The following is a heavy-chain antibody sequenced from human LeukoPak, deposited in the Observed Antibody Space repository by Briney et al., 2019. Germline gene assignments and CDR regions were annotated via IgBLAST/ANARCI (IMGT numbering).Heavy chain of an antibody. CDR2: VDPEDGET. D-gene: IGHD3-3*01. V-gene: IGHV1-69-2*01. CDR1: GYTFTDYY. Sequence: ASVKVSCKVSGYTFTDYYMHWVQQAPGKGLEWMGLVDPEDGETIYAEKFQGRVTITADTSTDTAYMELSSLRSEDTAVYYCARSFAPYYDFWSGYYFLWGQGTLVTVYS. CDR3: ARSFAPYYDFWSGYYFL. J-gene: IGHJ4*02.